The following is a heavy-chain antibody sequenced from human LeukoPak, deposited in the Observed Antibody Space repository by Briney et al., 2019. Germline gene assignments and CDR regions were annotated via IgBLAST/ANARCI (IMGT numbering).Heavy chain of an antibody. CDR1: GFTFSSYS. Sequence: PGGSLRLSCAASGFTFSSYSMNWVRQAPGKGLEWVSSISSSSSYIYYADSVKGRFTISRDNAKNSLYLQMNSLRAEDTAVYYCARWGDGYNSYYYGMDVWGQGTTVTVSS. CDR3: ARWGDGYNSYYYGMDV. CDR2: ISSSSSYI. J-gene: IGHJ6*02. D-gene: IGHD1-1*01. V-gene: IGHV3-21*01.